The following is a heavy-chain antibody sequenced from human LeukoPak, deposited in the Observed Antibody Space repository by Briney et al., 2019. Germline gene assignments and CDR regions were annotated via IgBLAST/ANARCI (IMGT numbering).Heavy chain of an antibody. V-gene: IGHV1-69*01. Sequence: SVNVSCKASGGTFSSYAISWVRQAPGQGLELMGGIIPIFGTASYAHKVHGKVTIAAGESTSTAYMELSSLRSEDTAVYYCARGSQPSPRRYDILTGYKAPLDYWGQGTLVTVSS. CDR1: GGTFSSYA. J-gene: IGHJ4*02. CDR2: IIPIFGTA. CDR3: ARGSQPSPRRYDILTGYKAPLDY. D-gene: IGHD3-9*01.